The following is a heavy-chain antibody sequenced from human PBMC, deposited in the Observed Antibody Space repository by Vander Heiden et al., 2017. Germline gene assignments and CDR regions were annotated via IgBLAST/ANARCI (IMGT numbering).Heavy chain of an antibody. D-gene: IGHD6-13*01. V-gene: IGHV1-2*06. CDR2: INPNSGGT. CDR1: GYTFIVYY. Sequence: VQLVQSGPEVKKPGASVKVSCKASGYTFIVYYIYWVRQAPGQGLEWMGRINPNSGGTNYAQKVQGRVTMTRDTSITTAYMELSNLKSDDTAVYFCARAYGGSSEVADWFDPWGQGTLVTVSS. J-gene: IGHJ5*02. CDR3: ARAYGGSSEVADWFDP.